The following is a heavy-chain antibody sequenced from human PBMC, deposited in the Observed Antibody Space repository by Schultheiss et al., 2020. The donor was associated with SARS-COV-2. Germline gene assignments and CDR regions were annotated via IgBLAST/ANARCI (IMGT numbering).Heavy chain of an antibody. V-gene: IGHV1-2*04. J-gene: IGHJ1*01. D-gene: IGHD1-26*01. CDR2: INPNSGGT. CDR1: GYTFTGYY. CDR3: ARAKEWELFDLQH. Sequence: ASVKVSCKASGYTFTGYYMHWVRQAPGQGLEWMGWINPNSGGTNYAQKFQGWVTMTRDTSISTAYMELSRLRSEDTAVYYCARAKEWELFDLQHWGQGTLVTVSS.